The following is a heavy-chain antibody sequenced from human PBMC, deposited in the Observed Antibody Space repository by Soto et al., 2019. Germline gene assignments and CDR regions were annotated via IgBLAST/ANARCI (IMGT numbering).Heavy chain of an antibody. J-gene: IGHJ6*02. CDR1: GGTFSSYA. CDR3: ARAYCSGCSCHYYYGMDV. V-gene: IGHV1-69*01. D-gene: IGHD2-15*01. Sequence: QVQLVQSGAEVKKPGSSVKVSCKASGGTFSSYAISWVRQDPGQGLEWMGGIIPIFGTANYAQKFQGRVKITEDESTSTAYIELSSLKSEDTAVDYCARAYCSGCSCHYYYGMDVGGQGSTVTVSS. CDR2: IIPIFGTA.